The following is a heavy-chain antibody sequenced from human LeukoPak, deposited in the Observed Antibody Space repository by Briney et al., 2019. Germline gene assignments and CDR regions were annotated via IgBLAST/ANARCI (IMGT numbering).Heavy chain of an antibody. CDR1: GYTFTNYY. D-gene: IGHD1-26*01. Sequence: PRASVKISCKASGYTFTNYYMHWVRQAPGQGLEWLGLITPSGGSTWYAQKFQGRVTMTRDMSTSTDYMELSSLRSEDTAVYYCARDNSVGDYAWWFDPWGQGTLVTVSS. CDR3: ARDNSVGDYAWWFDP. V-gene: IGHV1-46*01. CDR2: ITPSGGST. J-gene: IGHJ5*02.